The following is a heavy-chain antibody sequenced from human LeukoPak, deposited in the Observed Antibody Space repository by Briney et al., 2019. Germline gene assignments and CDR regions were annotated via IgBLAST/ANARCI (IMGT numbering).Heavy chain of an antibody. CDR3: ARGVRRVRFDP. D-gene: IGHD1-1*01. V-gene: IGHV4-59*08. CDR1: GGSISSYY. Sequence: SETLSLTCTVSGGSISSYYWSWIRQPPGKGLEWIGYIYYSGSTNYNPSLKSRVTISVDTSKNQFSLKLSSVTAADTAVYYCARGVRRVRFDPWGQGTLVTVSS. J-gene: IGHJ5*02. CDR2: IYYSGST.